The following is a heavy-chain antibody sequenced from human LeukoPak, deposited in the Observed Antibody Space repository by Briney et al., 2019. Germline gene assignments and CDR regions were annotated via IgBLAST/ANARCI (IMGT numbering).Heavy chain of an antibody. J-gene: IGHJ3*02. CDR1: GFTFSSYT. D-gene: IGHD5-24*01. CDR2: ISSGSGYR. Sequence: GGSLRLSCAASGFTFSSYTMNRVRQAPGKGLEWVSSISSGSGYRNYADSLKGRFTISRDNAKNSLYLQMNSLRAEDTAVYYCARYFSQMTTNSDAFDIWGQGTMVTVSS. V-gene: IGHV3-21*01. CDR3: ARYFSQMTTNSDAFDI.